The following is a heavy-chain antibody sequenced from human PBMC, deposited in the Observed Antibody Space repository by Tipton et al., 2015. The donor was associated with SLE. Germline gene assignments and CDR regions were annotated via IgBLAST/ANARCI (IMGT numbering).Heavy chain of an antibody. CDR1: GGSISSHS. Sequence: GLVKPSETLSLTCTVFGGSISSHSCSWIRRPPGTGLEWIGEINHSGSTNYNPSLKSRVTISVDTSKNQFSLKLSSVTAADTAVYYCARVGVSDALFDYWGQGSRVTVSS. CDR2: INHSGST. D-gene: IGHD3-3*01. V-gene: IGHV4-34*01. J-gene: IGHJ4*02. CDR3: ARVGVSDALFDY.